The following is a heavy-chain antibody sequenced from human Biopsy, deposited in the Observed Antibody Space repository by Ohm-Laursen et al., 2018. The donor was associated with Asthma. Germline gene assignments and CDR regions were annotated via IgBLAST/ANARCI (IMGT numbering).Heavy chain of an antibody. Sequence: SLRLSCAASGFVFSQSGMHWVRQAPGKGLEWVALISSDGHNKYYKDSVKGRFTISRDNSKLRLYLEINSLRVEDSAVYYCARESGQDSGGTGAFDRWGQGIVVAVSS. J-gene: IGHJ3*02. CDR3: ARESGQDSGGTGAFDR. V-gene: IGHV3-30*03. CDR2: ISSDGHNK. CDR1: GFVFSQSG. D-gene: IGHD4-23*01.